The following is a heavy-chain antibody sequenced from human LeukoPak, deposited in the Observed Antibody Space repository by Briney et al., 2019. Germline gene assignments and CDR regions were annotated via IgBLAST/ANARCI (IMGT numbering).Heavy chain of an antibody. D-gene: IGHD2-2*01. J-gene: IGHJ6*03. Sequence: SETLSLTCTVSGGSISSSSYYWGWIRQPPGKGLEWIGSIYYSGSTYYNPSLKSRVTISVDTSKNQFSLKLSSVTAADTAVYYCAIAVVPAAIPYYYYYMDVWGKGTTVTISS. CDR2: IYYSGST. CDR1: GGSISSSSYY. CDR3: AIAVVPAAIPYYYYYMDV. V-gene: IGHV4-39*01.